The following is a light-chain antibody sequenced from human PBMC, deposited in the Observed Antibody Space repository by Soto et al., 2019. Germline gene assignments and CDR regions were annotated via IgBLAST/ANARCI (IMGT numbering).Light chain of an antibody. V-gene: IGKV1-5*01. Sequence: DIQITHSPSTLSSSVLNRVIITCRASQSITTWLAWYQQKPGKAPKLLIYDASSLESGVPSRFSGSGSGTEFTLTISSLQPDDFATYYCQQYDSYSLTFGQGTKVDIK. CDR1: QSITTW. CDR2: DAS. J-gene: IGKJ1*01. CDR3: QQYDSYSLT.